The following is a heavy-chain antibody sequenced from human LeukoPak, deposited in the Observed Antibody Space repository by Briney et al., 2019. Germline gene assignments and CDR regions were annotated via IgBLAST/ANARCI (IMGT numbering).Heavy chain of an antibody. J-gene: IGHJ4*02. CDR3: ARVRPTYYYDSSGYYYFDY. CDR1: GFTFSSYA. V-gene: IGHV3-30*04. Sequence: TGGSLRLSCAASGFTFSSYAIHWVRQAPGKGLEWVAVISYDGSDKYYADSVKGRFTISRDNSKNTLYLQMNSLRAEDTAVYYCARVRPTYYYDSSGYYYFDYWGQGTLVTVSS. D-gene: IGHD3-22*01. CDR2: ISYDGSDK.